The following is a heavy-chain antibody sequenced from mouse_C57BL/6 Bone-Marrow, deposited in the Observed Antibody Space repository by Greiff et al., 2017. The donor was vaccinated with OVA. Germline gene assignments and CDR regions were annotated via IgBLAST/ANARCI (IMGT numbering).Heavy chain of an antibody. V-gene: IGHV14-4*01. CDR2: IDPENGDT. CDR3: TTKANWDDFDY. J-gene: IGHJ2*01. D-gene: IGHD4-1*01. CDR1: GFNIKDDY. Sequence: VQLKESGAELVRPGASVKLSCTASGFNIKDDYMHWVKQRPEQGLEWIGWIDPENGDTEYASKFQGKATITADTSSNTAYLQLSSLTSEDTAVYYCTTKANWDDFDYWGQGTTLTVSS.